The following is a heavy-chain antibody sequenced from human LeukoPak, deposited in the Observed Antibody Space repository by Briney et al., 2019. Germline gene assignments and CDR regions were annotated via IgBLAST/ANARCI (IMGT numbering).Heavy chain of an antibody. CDR1: GFTLSSHS. Sequence: GGSLRLSCAASGFTLSSHSMTWVRQAPGKGLEGVSSISSSSSYMYYAASLKGRFTITRDNAKSSLYLQMNSLRAEDTAVYYCARDYSGYYYYMDVWGKGTTVTVSS. V-gene: IGHV3-21*01. D-gene: IGHD2-21*01. CDR2: ISSSSSYM. J-gene: IGHJ6*03. CDR3: ARDYSGYYYYMDV.